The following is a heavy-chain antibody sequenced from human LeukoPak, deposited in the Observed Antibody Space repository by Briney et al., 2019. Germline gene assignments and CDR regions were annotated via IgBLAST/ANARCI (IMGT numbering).Heavy chain of an antibody. CDR1: GYRFTSYW. CDR2: IYPGDSDP. Sequence: GESLDISLQCFGYRFTSYWIGWVRPMPGKGLEWMGIIYPGDSDPRYSPSLQGQVTISADKSISTAYLQWSSLKASDTAMYYCARPSPTYDILTGGWENWGQGTLVTVSS. D-gene: IGHD3-9*01. CDR3: ARPSPTYDILTGGWEN. V-gene: IGHV5-51*01. J-gene: IGHJ4*02.